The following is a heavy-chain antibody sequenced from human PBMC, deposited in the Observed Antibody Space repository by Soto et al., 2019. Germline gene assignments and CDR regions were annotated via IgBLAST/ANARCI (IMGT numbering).Heavy chain of an antibody. Sequence: GESLKISCKGSGYSFTSYWIGWVRQMPGKGLEWMGIIYPGDSDTRYSPSFQGQVTISADRSISTAYLQWSSLKASDTAMYYCARQTAVAGPYYYYGMDVWGQGTTVTVSS. CDR3: ARQTAVAGPYYYYGMDV. CDR1: GYSFTSYW. D-gene: IGHD6-19*01. V-gene: IGHV5-51*01. J-gene: IGHJ6*02. CDR2: IYPGDSDT.